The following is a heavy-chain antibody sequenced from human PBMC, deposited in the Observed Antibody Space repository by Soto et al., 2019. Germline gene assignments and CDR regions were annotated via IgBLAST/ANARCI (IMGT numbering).Heavy chain of an antibody. CDR3: ARGLGVVAAPNWFDP. D-gene: IGHD2-15*01. J-gene: IGHJ5*02. Sequence: QLQLQESGSGLVKPSQTLSLTCAVSGGSISSGGYSWNWIRQPPGKGLEWIGYIYHSGSTYYNPSLKSRVTISVDRSKNQFSLKLSSVTAADTAVYYCARGLGVVAAPNWFDPWGQGILVTVSS. V-gene: IGHV4-30-2*01. CDR2: IYHSGST. CDR1: GGSISSGGYS.